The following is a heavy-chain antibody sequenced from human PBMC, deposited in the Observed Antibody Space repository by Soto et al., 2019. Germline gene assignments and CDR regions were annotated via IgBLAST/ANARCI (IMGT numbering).Heavy chain of an antibody. V-gene: IGHV3-30*18. D-gene: IGHD1-26*01. CDR3: AKEDPSGRYTLDY. J-gene: IGHJ4*02. Sequence: QVQLVESGGGVVQPGRSLRLSCEASGFTFSGYGMHWGRQAPGKGLEWVAGISYYGTNEYYEDSVKGRFTISRDNSKNTLHLHMNSLRIEDTAVYFCAKEDPSGRYTLDYWGQGAQVTVAS. CDR2: ISYYGTNE. CDR1: GFTFSGYG.